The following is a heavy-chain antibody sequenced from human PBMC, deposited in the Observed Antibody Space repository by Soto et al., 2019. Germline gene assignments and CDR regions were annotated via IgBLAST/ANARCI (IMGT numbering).Heavy chain of an antibody. CDR3: ARLGWGSSSEEYFDY. CDR1: GYTFTSYY. Sequence: RASVKVSCKASGYTFTSYYMHWVRQAPGQGLEWMGIINPSGGSTSYAQKFQGRVTMTRDTSTSTVYMELSSLRSEDTAAYYCARLGWGSSSEEYFDYWGQGTLVTVSS. V-gene: IGHV1-46*01. CDR2: INPSGGST. J-gene: IGHJ4*02. D-gene: IGHD6-6*01.